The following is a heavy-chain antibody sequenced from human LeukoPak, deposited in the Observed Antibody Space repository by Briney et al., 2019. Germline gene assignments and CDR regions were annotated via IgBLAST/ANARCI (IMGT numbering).Heavy chain of an antibody. Sequence: GGSLRLSCAASGFTFSSYEMNWVRQAPGKGLEWVSYISSSGSTIYYADSVKGRFTISRDNAKNTLYLQMNSLRAEDTAVYYCARDLFQLDCSSTSCYGDAVDYWGQGTLVTVSS. CDR3: ARDLFQLDCSSTSCYGDAVDY. V-gene: IGHV3-48*03. D-gene: IGHD2-2*01. J-gene: IGHJ4*02. CDR2: ISSSGSTI. CDR1: GFTFSSYE.